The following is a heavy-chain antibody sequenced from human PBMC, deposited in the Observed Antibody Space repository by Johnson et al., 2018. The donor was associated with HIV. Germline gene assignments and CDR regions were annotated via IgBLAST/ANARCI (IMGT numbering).Heavy chain of an antibody. J-gene: IGHJ3*02. D-gene: IGHD4-17*01. CDR3: AKDQYRKLTTVAGI. Sequence: VQLVESGGGVVQPGGSLRLSCAASGFTVSSNYMSWVRQAPGKGLECLAYISSSGSSVYYTDSVKGRFTISQDNSKNTLYLQRNSLRAEDPAVYYCAKDQYRKLTTVAGIWGQGTMVTVSS. V-gene: IGHV3-48*01. CDR1: GFTVSSNY. CDR2: ISSSGSSV.